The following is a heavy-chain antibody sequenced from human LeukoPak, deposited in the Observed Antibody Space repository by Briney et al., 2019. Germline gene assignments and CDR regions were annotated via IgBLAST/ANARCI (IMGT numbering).Heavy chain of an antibody. D-gene: IGHD4-23*01. Sequence: GGSLRLSCEASGFTFSKDGMNWVRQAPGEGLEWVSYIRPNDDTTHYADSVKGRFTISREHARNSLSLHLNSLRVGDTAVYSCARAAIHGGGKSYAFDVWGQGTTVIVSS. CDR3: ARAAIHGGGKSYAFDV. CDR1: GFTFSKDG. V-gene: IGHV3-48*04. J-gene: IGHJ3*01. CDR2: IRPNDDTT.